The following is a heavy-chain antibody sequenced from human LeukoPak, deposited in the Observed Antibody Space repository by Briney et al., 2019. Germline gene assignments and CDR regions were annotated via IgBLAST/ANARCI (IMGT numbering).Heavy chain of an antibody. CDR3: ATQRPDDFWSGYSD. Sequence: PSQTLSLTCTVSGGSISSGSYYWSWIRQPAGKGLEWIGRVYTRGRTDYNASLRSRITISMDTSKNQFSLNLNSVTAADTAVYYCATQRPDDFWSGYSDWGQGTLVTVSS. V-gene: IGHV4-61*02. J-gene: IGHJ4*02. D-gene: IGHD3-3*01. CDR1: GGSISSGSYY. CDR2: VYTRGRT.